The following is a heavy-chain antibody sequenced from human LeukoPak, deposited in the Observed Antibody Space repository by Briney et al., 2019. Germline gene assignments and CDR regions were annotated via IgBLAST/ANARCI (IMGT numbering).Heavy chain of an antibody. CDR1: GGSISLSYYD. CDR3: ARGTLYSGWSYYFDY. J-gene: IGHJ4*02. D-gene: IGHD6-19*01. CDR2: VYYSGTT. V-gene: IGHV4-39*07. Sequence: PSETLSLTCSVSGGSISLSYYDWGWIRQAPGKALEWIGSVYYSGTTSYNPSLKSLFTKSVDMCKNAFYLRLSCVTAADTAMYYCARGTLYSGWSYYFDYWGQGSQVTVSS.